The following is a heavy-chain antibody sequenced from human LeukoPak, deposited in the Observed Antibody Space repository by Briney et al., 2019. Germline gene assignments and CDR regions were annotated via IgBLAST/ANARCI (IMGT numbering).Heavy chain of an antibody. D-gene: IGHD3-16*01. Sequence: SGTLSLTCTVSGGSISSYYWSWIRQPPGKGLEWIGYIYYSGSTNDNPSLKSRVTISVDTSKNQFSLKLSSVTAADTAVYYCARFVRGTYYFDYWGQGTLVTVSS. V-gene: IGHV4-59*08. J-gene: IGHJ4*02. CDR1: GGSISSYY. CDR3: ARFVRGTYYFDY. CDR2: IYYSGST.